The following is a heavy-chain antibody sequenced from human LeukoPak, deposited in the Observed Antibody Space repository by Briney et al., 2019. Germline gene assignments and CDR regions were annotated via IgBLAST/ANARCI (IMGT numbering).Heavy chain of an antibody. D-gene: IGHD2-2*01. CDR2: INPNNGRT. CDR3: ARARGDIVVVPAAIWFDP. Sequence: ASVKVSCKASGYTFTGYYMHWVRQAPGQGLEWMGWINPNNGRTNYAQKFQGRVTMTRDTSINTAYMELSRLRSDDTAVYYCARARGDIVVVPAAIWFDPWGQGTLVTVSS. V-gene: IGHV1-2*02. CDR1: GYTFTGYY. J-gene: IGHJ5*02.